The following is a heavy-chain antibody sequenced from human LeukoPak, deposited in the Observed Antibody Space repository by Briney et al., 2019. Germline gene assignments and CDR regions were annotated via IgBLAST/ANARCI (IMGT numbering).Heavy chain of an antibody. J-gene: IGHJ4*02. D-gene: IGHD2-15*01. CDR3: AGYCSGGSCYDDFDY. CDR2: INHSGST. CDR1: GGSFSGYY. Sequence: PSETLSLTCAVYGGSFSGYYWSWIRQPPGKGLEWIGEINHSGSTDYNPSLKSRVTISVDTSKNQFSLKLSSVTAADTAVYYCAGYCSGGSCYDDFDYWGQGTLVTVSS. V-gene: IGHV4-34*01.